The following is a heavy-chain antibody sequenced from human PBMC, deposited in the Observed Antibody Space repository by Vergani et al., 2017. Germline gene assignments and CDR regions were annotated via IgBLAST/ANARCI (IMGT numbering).Heavy chain of an antibody. Sequence: EVQLVESGGGLVQPGRSLRLSCAASGFTFDDYAMHWVRQAPGKGLEWVSGISWNSGSIGYADSVKGRFTIYRDNAKNSLYLQMNSLRAEDTALSYCARGGEYDFGSGLPENNWFDPWGQGTLVTVSS. V-gene: IGHV3-9*01. CDR1: GFTFDDYA. D-gene: IGHD3-3*01. J-gene: IGHJ5*02. CDR3: ARGGEYDFGSGLPENNWFDP. CDR2: ISWNSGSI.